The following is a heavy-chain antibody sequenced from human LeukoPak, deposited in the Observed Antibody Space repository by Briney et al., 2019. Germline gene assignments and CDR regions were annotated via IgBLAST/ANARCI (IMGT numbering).Heavy chain of an antibody. Sequence: ASVKVSCKASGYTFTGYYIHWVRQAPGQGLEWMGRINPNSGGTNYAQKFQGRFTMTRDTSISTAYMELSRLRSDDTAVYYCARVAHCSGGSCYGFFDDYWGQGTLVTVSS. J-gene: IGHJ4*02. CDR1: GYTFTGYY. V-gene: IGHV1-2*06. CDR2: INPNSGGT. CDR3: ARVAHCSGGSCYGFFDDY. D-gene: IGHD2-15*01.